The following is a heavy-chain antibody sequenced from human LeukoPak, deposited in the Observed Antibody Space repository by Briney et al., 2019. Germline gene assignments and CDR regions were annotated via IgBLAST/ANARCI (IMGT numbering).Heavy chain of an antibody. CDR1: GYTFTSYA. V-gene: IGHV7-4-1*02. J-gene: IGHJ3*02. CDR2: INTNTGNP. Sequence: VASVKVSCKASGYTFTSYAMNWVRQAPGQGLEWMGWINTNTGNPTYAQGFTGRFVFSLDTSVSTAYLQISSLKAEDTAVYYCARPRRAWLNDALDIWGQGTMVTVSS. CDR3: ARPRRAWLNDALDI. D-gene: IGHD3-10*01.